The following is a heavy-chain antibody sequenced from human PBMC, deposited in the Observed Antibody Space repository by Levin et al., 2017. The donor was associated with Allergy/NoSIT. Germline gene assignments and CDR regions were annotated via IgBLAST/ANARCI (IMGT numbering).Heavy chain of an antibody. Sequence: GESLKISCQGSGYSFTSYWIGWVRQMPGKGLEWMGIIYPGDSDTRYSPSFQGQVTISADKSISTAYLQWSSLQASDTAIYYRARRGTRDYYYYMNVWGNGTTVTVSS. D-gene: IGHD1-1*01. CDR1: GYSFTSYW. J-gene: IGHJ6*03. CDR2: IYPGDSDT. V-gene: IGHV5-51*01. CDR3: ARRGTRDYYYYMNV.